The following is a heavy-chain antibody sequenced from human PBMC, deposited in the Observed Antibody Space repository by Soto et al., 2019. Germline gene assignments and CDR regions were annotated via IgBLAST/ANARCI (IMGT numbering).Heavy chain of an antibody. CDR1: GFTFSIYA. J-gene: IGHJ6*02. Sequence: GSLRLSCAASGFTFSIYAMSWVRQAPGKGLEWVSAISGSGGSTYYADSVKGRFTISRDNSKNTLYLQMNSLRAEDTAVYYCAKIDDILTGYQLNYYYGMDVWGQGTTVTVSS. CDR2: ISGSGGST. D-gene: IGHD3-9*01. CDR3: AKIDDILTGYQLNYYYGMDV. V-gene: IGHV3-23*01.